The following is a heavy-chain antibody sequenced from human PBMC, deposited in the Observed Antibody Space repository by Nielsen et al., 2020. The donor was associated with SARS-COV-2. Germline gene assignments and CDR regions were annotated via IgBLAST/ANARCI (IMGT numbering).Heavy chain of an antibody. CDR3: ARDGELYPFGFDY. CDR1: GFTFSSYE. J-gene: IGHJ4*02. V-gene: IGHV3-48*03. CDR2: ISSSGSTI. D-gene: IGHD3-10*01. Sequence: GGSLRLSCAASGFTFSSYEMNWVRQAPGKGLEWVSYISSSGSTIYYADSVKGRFTISRDNAKNSLYLQMNSLRAEDTAVYYCARDGELYPFGFDYWSQGTLVTVSS.